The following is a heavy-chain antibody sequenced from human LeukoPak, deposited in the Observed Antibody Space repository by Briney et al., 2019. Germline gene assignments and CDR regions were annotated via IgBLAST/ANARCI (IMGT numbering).Heavy chain of an antibody. CDR2: MNPNSGNT. D-gene: IGHD6-13*01. Sequence: ASVKVSCKASGYTFTSYDINWVRQATGQGLEWMGWMNPNSGNTGYAQKFQGRVTMTRNTSISTAYMELSSLRSEDTAVYYCARVLAAAGTGDYWGQGTLVTVSS. CDR3: ARVLAAAGTGDY. J-gene: IGHJ4*02. CDR1: GYTFTSYD. V-gene: IGHV1-8*01.